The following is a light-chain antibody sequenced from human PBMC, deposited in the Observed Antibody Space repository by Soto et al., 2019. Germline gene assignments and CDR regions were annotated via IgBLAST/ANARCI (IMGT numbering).Light chain of an antibody. V-gene: IGKV1-39*01. CDR1: QSIDTF. J-gene: IGKJ4*01. Sequence: DIQMTQSPSSLSASVGDRVTSACRAGQSIDTFLSWYQQKPGKAPNLLIYAASSLQSGVPSRFSGSGSGTDFTLTISSLQPEDFGTYFSQQSYSSPLTLGGGTQVEFK. CDR3: QQSYSSPLT. CDR2: AAS.